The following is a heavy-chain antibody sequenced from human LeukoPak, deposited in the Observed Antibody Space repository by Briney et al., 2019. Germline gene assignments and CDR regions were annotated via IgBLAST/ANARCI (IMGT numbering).Heavy chain of an antibody. CDR1: GYTFTSYG. CDR3: ARGTVQLERRRYFDY. J-gene: IGHJ4*02. Sequence: ASVKVFCKASGYTFTSYGISWVRQAPGQGLEWMGWISAYNGNTNYAQKLQGRVTMTTDTSTSTAYMELRSLRSDDTAVYYCARGTVQLERRRYFDYWGQGTLVTVSS. V-gene: IGHV1-18*01. CDR2: ISAYNGNT. D-gene: IGHD1-1*01.